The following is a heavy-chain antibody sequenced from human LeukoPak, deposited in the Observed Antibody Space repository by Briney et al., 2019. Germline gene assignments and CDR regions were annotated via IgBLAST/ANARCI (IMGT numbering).Heavy chain of an antibody. Sequence: SETLSLTCTVSGGSISSSSYYWGWIRQPPGKGLEWIGSIYYSGSTYYNPSLKSRVTISVDTSKNQFSLKLSSVTAADTAVYYCARLAGRIAVAGKNNWFDPWGQGTLVTVSS. J-gene: IGHJ5*02. V-gene: IGHV4-39*01. CDR1: GGSISSSSYY. CDR3: ARLAGRIAVAGKNNWFDP. CDR2: IYYSGST. D-gene: IGHD6-19*01.